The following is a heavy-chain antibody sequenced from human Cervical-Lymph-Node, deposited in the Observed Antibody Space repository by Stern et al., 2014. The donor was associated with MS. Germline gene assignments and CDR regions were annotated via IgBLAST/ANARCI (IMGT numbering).Heavy chain of an antibody. CDR3: ARGNDRGSGWSFVWFDP. CDR2: INPGNGTT. J-gene: IGHJ5*02. CDR1: GYTFTNYA. Sequence: QVQLVQSGAEVKQPGASVKVSCKASGYTFTNYAMHWARQAPGQRLEWVGWINPGNGTTKCSQKIQDRVTITTDTSATTSYMELTSLRSEDTAVYYCARGNDRGSGWSFVWFDPWGQGTLVTVSS. V-gene: IGHV1-3*01. D-gene: IGHD6-19*01.